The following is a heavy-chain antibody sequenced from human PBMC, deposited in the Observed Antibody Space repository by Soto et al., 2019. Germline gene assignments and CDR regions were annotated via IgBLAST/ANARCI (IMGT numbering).Heavy chain of an antibody. D-gene: IGHD3-22*01. V-gene: IGHV1-24*01. J-gene: IGHJ3*02. CDR3: ATVYDSSGYSAFDI. CDR2: FDPEDGET. CDR1: GYTLTELS. Sequence: ASVKVSCKVSGYTLTELSMHWLRQAPGKGLEWMGGFDPEDGETIYAQKFQGRVTMTEDTSTDTAYMELSSLRSEDTAVYYCATVYDSSGYSAFDIWGQGTMVTVSS.